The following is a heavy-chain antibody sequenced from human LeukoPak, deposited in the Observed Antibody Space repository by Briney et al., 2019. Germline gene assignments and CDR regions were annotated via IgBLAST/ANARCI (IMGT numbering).Heavy chain of an antibody. CDR2: IYESGST. CDR3: ARGRIGGPKAPFDY. Sequence: KPSETLSLTCTVSGGSISSSNYYWGWIRQPPGKGLEWIGHIYESGSTTYNPSLESRVTISVDTSKNQFSLRLSSVTAADTALYYCARGRIGGPKAPFDYWGQGTLVTVSS. J-gene: IGHJ4*02. CDR1: GGSISSSNYY. D-gene: IGHD3-16*01. V-gene: IGHV4-39*07.